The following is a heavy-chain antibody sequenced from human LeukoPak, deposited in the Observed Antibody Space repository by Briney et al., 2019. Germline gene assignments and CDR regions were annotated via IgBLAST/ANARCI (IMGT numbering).Heavy chain of an antibody. CDR1: GFTFSSYS. D-gene: IGHD3-3*01. Sequence: GSLRLSCAASGFTFSSYSMNWVRHAPGKGLEWVSSISSSSSYIYYADSVKGRFTISRDNAKNSLYLQMNSLRAEDTAVYYCARGLDSNYDFWSGEWWFDPWGQGTLVTVSS. V-gene: IGHV3-21*01. CDR2: ISSSSSYI. CDR3: ARGLDSNYDFWSGEWWFDP. J-gene: IGHJ5*02.